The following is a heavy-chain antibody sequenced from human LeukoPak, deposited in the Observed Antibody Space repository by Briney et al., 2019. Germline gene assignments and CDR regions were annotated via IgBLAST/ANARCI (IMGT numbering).Heavy chain of an antibody. D-gene: IGHD1-1*01. CDR3: ASRASTGKYNWFDP. CDR2: INHSGST. CDR1: GGSFSGYY. J-gene: IGHJ5*02. V-gene: IGHV4-34*01. Sequence: SETLSLTCAVYGGSFSGYYWSWIRQPPGKGLEWIGEINHSGSTNYNPSLKSRVTISVDTSKNQFSLKLSSVTAADTAVYYCASRASTGKYNWFDPWGQGTLVTVSS.